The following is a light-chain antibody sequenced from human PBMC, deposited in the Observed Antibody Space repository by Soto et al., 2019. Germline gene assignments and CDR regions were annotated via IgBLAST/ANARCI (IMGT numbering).Light chain of an antibody. CDR3: QQYDNWPWT. J-gene: IGKJ1*01. CDR1: QSLSSS. CDR2: GNS. V-gene: IGKV3-15*01. Sequence: KLLTQSPGTLSLSPGERATLFCRASQSLSSSLAWYQQKSGQAPRLIIYGNSRRATGVPVRFSGSGSGTDFTLTISSLQSEDFGVYFCQQYDNWPWTFGQGTKVELK.